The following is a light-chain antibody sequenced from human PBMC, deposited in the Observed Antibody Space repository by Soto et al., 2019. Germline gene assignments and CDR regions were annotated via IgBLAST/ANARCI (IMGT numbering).Light chain of an antibody. CDR2: DII. CDR1: SSDIGAFTS. V-gene: IGLV2-14*03. J-gene: IGLJ2*01. Sequence: QSVLTQPASVSGSPGQAITISFTGTSSDIGAFTSVSWYQQHPGKAPKLIIYDIIHRPSGVSDRVSGSKSVNTASLTVSGLQPEDEANYYCSSYSRTTTLVVFGGGTQLTVL. CDR3: SSYSRTTTLVV.